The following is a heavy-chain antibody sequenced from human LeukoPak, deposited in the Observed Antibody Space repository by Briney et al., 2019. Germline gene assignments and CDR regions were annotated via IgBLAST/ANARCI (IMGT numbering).Heavy chain of an antibody. Sequence: SVKVSCKASGGTFSSYAISSVRQAPGQGLEWMGGIIPIFGTANYAQKFQGRVTITAATSTAYMELSSLSSEDTAVYYCARWGLGELRRVVDYWGQGTLVTVSS. CDR1: GGTFSSYA. CDR3: ARWGLGELRRVVDY. CDR2: IIPIFGTA. V-gene: IGHV1-69*01. J-gene: IGHJ4*02. D-gene: IGHD3-16*01.